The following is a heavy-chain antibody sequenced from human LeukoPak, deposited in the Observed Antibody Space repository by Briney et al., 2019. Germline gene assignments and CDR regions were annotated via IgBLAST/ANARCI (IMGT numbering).Heavy chain of an antibody. Sequence: GGSLRLSCAASGFTCRTYEMNWVRQAPGKGLEWVSYTSSSGDTIYYADAVRGRFTISRDNAKNSLYLQMDSLRAEDTAVHFCTREIDFWGQGSLVTVSS. CDR3: TREIDF. CDR1: GFTCRTYE. J-gene: IGHJ4*02. CDR2: TSSSGDTI. V-gene: IGHV3-48*03.